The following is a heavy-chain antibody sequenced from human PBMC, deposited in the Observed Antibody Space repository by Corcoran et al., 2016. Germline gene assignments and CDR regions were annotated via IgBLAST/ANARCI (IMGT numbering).Heavy chain of an antibody. CDR2: INHSGST. Sequence: QVQLQQWGAGLLKPSETLSLTCAVYGGSFSGYYWSWIRQPPGKGLEWIGEINHSGSTNYNPSLKSRVTISVDTSKNQFSLKLSSVTAADTAVYYCARAPVVVAASRYYYYGMDVWGQGTTVTVSS. CDR3: ARAPVVVAASRYYYYGMDV. J-gene: IGHJ6*02. V-gene: IGHV4-34*01. D-gene: IGHD2-2*01. CDR1: GGSFSGYY.